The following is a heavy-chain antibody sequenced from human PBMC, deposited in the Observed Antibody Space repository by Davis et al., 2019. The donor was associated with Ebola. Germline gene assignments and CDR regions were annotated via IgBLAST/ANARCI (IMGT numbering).Heavy chain of an antibody. CDR2: ISYDGSNK. V-gene: IGHV3-30*03. CDR3: ARVQDGMDV. Sequence: GESLKISCAASGFTFSSYGMHWVRQAPGKGLEWVAVISYDGSNKYYADSVKGRFTISRDNSKNTLYLQMNSLRAEDTAVYYCARVQDGMDVWGQGTTITVSS. J-gene: IGHJ6*02. CDR1: GFTFSSYG.